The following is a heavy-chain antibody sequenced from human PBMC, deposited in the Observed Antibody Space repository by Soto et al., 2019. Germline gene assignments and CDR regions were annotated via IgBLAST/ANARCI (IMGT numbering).Heavy chain of an antibody. V-gene: IGHV4-34*01. D-gene: IGHD2-2*01. Sequence: QVQLQQWGAGLLKPSETLSLTCAVYGGSFTGYYWSWIRQPPGKGLEWIGEINHSGSTNYNPSLTSRATISVDMSKNQFSLKLSSVTAAETAVYYCARVVVPAAIYYYYYMDVWGKGTTVTVSS. CDR3: ARVVVPAAIYYYYYMDV. CDR1: GGSFTGYY. J-gene: IGHJ6*03. CDR2: INHSGST.